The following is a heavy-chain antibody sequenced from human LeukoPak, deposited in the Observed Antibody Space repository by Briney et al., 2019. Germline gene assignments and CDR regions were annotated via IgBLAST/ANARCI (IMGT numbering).Heavy chain of an antibody. Sequence: SETLSLTCTVSGGPISSSSFYCGWIRQPPGKGLEWIGSIYYSGRTYYNPSLKSRVTISVDTSKNQFSLKLSSVTAADTAVYYCARATYYDFWSGPFDYWGQGTLVTVSS. D-gene: IGHD3-3*01. CDR2: IYYSGRT. CDR1: GGPISSSSFY. V-gene: IGHV4-39*01. J-gene: IGHJ4*02. CDR3: ARATYYDFWSGPFDY.